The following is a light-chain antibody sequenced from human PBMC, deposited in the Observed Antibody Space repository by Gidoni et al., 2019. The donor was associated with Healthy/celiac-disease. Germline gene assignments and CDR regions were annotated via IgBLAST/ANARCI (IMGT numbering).Light chain of an antibody. CDR3: QQYGSSPRRT. CDR1: QSVSSSY. CDR2: GAS. J-gene: IGKJ1*01. Sequence: VLTQSPGTLSLSPGERATLSCRASQSVSSSYLAWYQQKPGQAPRLLIYGASSRATGIPDRFSGSGSGTDCTLTSSRLEPEDIAVYYCQQYGSSPRRTFGQGTKVEIK. V-gene: IGKV3-20*01.